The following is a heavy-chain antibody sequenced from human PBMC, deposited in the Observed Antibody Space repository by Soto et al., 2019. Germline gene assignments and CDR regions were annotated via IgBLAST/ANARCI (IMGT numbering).Heavy chain of an antibody. D-gene: IGHD4-17*01. CDR3: AKDRAYGHYRETGWFDP. CDR1: GFTFSSYA. J-gene: IGHJ5*02. V-gene: IGHV3-23*01. CDR2: ISGSGGST. Sequence: EVQLLESGGGLVQPGGSLRLSCAASGFTFSSYAMSWVRQAPGKGLEWVSAISGSGGSTYYADSVKGRFTISRDNSKNTLYLQMNSLRAEDTAVYYCAKDRAYGHYRETGWFDPWGQGTLVTVSS.